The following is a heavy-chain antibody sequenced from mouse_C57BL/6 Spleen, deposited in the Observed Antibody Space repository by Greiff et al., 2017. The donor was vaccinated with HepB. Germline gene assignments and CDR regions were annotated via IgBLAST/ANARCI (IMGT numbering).Heavy chain of an antibody. Sequence: QVQLQQPGTELVKPGASVKLSCKASGYTFTSYWMHWVKQRPGQGLEWIGNINPSNGGTNYNEKFKSKATLTVDKSSSTAYMQLSSLTSEDSAVYYCARPRDSNYEFYYAMDYWGQGTSVTVSS. D-gene: IGHD2-5*01. CDR1: GYTFTSYW. CDR2: INPSNGGT. V-gene: IGHV1-53*01. CDR3: ARPRDSNYEFYYAMDY. J-gene: IGHJ4*01.